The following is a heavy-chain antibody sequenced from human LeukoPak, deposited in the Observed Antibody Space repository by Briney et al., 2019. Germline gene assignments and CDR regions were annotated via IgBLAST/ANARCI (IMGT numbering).Heavy chain of an antibody. D-gene: IGHD3-22*01. V-gene: IGHV3-74*01. CDR1: GFTFSSYW. CDR2: INSDGSST. Sequence: GGSLRLSCAASGFTFSSYWMHWVRQAPGKGLVWVSRINSDGSSTSYADSVKGRFTISRDNAKNALYLQMNSLRAEDTAVYYCASQYYYDSSGYYYYAFDIWGQGTMVTVSS. CDR3: ASQYYYDSSGYYYYAFDI. J-gene: IGHJ3*02.